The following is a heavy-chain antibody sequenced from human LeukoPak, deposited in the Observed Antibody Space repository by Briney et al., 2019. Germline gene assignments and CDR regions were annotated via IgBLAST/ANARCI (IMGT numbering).Heavy chain of an antibody. D-gene: IGHD4-11*01. CDR3: ARVGYSNFHGYFDY. CDR2: INHSGST. CDR1: GGSFSGYY. V-gene: IGHV4-34*01. Sequence: SETLSLTCAVYGGSFSGYYWSWIRQPPGKGLEWIGEINHSGSTNYNPSLKSRVTISVDTSKNQFSLKLSSVTAADTAVYYCARVGYSNFHGYFDYWGQGTLVTVSS. J-gene: IGHJ4*02.